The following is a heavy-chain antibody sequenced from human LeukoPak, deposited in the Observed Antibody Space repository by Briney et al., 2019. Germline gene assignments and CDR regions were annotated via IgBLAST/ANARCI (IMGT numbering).Heavy chain of an antibody. D-gene: IGHD3-10*01. J-gene: IGHJ4*02. CDR1: GGSISSYY. CDR3: ARDSRPGRDYYGSPLAQFFDY. Sequence: SSETLSLTCTVSGGSISSYYWSWIRQPPGKGLEWIGDIYYSGSTNYNPSLKSRLTISVDTSKNPFSLNLSSVTAADTPVYYCARDSRPGRDYYGSPLAQFFDYWGQGTLVTVSS. CDR2: IYYSGST. V-gene: IGHV4-59*01.